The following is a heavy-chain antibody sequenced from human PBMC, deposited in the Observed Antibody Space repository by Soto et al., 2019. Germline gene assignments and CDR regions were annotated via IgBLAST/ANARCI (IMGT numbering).Heavy chain of an antibody. J-gene: IGHJ4*02. CDR2: IISSSSYI. CDR3: ARGLTSLQTICGVVIDFDY. Sequence: PGGSLILSCANSGFTFSSHSMNWVRQAPWKGLEWVSSIISSSSYIYYADPVKGRFTISRNNAKNSLYLQMNSLRAEDTAVYYCARGLTSLQTICGVVIDFDYWGQGTLVTVSS. D-gene: IGHD3-3*01. CDR1: GFTFSSHS. V-gene: IGHV3-21*01.